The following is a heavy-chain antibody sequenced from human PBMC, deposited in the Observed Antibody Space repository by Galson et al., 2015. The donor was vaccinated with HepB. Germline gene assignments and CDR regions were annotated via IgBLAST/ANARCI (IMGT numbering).Heavy chain of an antibody. V-gene: IGHV1-69*04. CDR2: IIPILGIA. CDR3: ARDKTYYYDSSGYFRYYHWYFNL. CDR1: GGTFSSYT. Sequence: SVKVSCKASGGTFSSYTISWVRQAPGQGLEWMGRIIPILGIANYAQKFQGRVTITADKSTSTAYMELSSLRSEDTAVYYCARDKTYYYDSSGYFRYYHWYFNLWGRGTLVTVSS. J-gene: IGHJ2*01. D-gene: IGHD3-22*01.